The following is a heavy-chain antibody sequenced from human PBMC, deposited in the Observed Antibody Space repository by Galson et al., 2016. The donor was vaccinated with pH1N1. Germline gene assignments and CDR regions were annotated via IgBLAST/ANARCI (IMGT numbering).Heavy chain of an antibody. CDR1: GFNFGAYG. CDR3: AFDTVPNGADH. D-gene: IGHD4-17*01. CDR2: ISFDGYDK. V-gene: IGHV3-30*03. Sequence: SLRLSCAASGFNFGAYGMHWVRQAPGKGLEWVAFISFDGYDKNYGGSVKGRFTISRDTSKNMLFLHMNTLRAEDTALYYCAFDTVPNGADHWGQGTLVTVSS. J-gene: IGHJ5*02.